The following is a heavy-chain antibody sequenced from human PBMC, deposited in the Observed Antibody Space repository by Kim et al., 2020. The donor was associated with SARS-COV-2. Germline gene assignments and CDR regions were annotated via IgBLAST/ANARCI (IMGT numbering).Heavy chain of an antibody. Sequence: GGSLRLSXAXSGFTFSSYGMHWVRQAPGKGLEWVAVISYDGSNKYYADSVKGRFTISRDNSKNTLYLQMNSLRAEDTAVYYCAKGDYYYYYMDVWGKGTTVTVSS. CDR1: GFTFSSYG. CDR3: AKGDYYYYYMDV. CDR2: ISYDGSNK. V-gene: IGHV3-30*18. J-gene: IGHJ6*03.